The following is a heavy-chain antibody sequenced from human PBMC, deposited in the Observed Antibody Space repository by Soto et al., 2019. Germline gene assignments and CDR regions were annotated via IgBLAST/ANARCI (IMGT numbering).Heavy chain of an antibody. V-gene: IGHV1-69*13. CDR3: ARDRIISGWHRGYGMDV. Sequence: ASVKVSCKASGGTFSSYAISWVRQAPGQGLEWMGGIIPIFGTANYAQKFQGRVTITADESTSTAYMELSSLRSEDTAVYYCARDRIISGWHRGYGMDVWGQGTTVTVSS. CDR1: GGTFSSYA. CDR2: IIPIFGTA. J-gene: IGHJ6*02. D-gene: IGHD6-19*01.